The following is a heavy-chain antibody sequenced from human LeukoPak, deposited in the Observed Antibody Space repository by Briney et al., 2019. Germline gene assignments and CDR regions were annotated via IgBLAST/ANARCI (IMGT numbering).Heavy chain of an antibody. CDR3: ARVMFPYSGSYHYRGEVDY. Sequence: ASVKVSCKASGYTFTSYAMNWVRQAPGQGLEWMGWINTNTGNPTYAQGFTGRFVFSLDTSVSTAYLQISSLKAEDTAVYYCARVMFPYSGSYHYRGEVDYWGQGTLVTVSS. V-gene: IGHV7-4-1*02. CDR2: INTNTGNP. J-gene: IGHJ4*02. D-gene: IGHD1-26*01. CDR1: GYTFTSYA.